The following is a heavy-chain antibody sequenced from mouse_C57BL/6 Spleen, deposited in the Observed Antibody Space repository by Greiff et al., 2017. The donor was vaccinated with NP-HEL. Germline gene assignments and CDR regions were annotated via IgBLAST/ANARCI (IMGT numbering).Heavy chain of an antibody. CDR2: IDPSDSYT. CDR3: ARWGYYGSKRYFDV. Sequence: QVQLQQPGAELVMPGASVKLSCKASGYTFTSYWMHWVKQRPGQGLEWIGEIDPSDSYTNYNQKFKGKSTLTVDKSSSTAYMQLSSLTSEDSAVYYCARWGYYGSKRYFDVWGTGTTVTVSS. CDR1: GYTFTSYW. J-gene: IGHJ1*03. D-gene: IGHD1-1*01. V-gene: IGHV1-69*01.